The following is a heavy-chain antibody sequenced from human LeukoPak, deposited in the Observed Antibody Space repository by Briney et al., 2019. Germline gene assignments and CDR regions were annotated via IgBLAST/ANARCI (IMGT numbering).Heavy chain of an antibody. CDR3: ASQGILTGYSRPLDAFDI. V-gene: IGHV1-2*02. CDR1: GYTFTGYY. Sequence: ASVTVSCKASGYTFTGYYMHWVRQAPGQGLEWMGWINPNSGGTNYAQKFQGRVTMTRDTSISTAYMELSRLRSDDTAVYYCASQGILTGYSRPLDAFDIWGQGTMVTVSS. D-gene: IGHD3-9*01. J-gene: IGHJ3*02. CDR2: INPNSGGT.